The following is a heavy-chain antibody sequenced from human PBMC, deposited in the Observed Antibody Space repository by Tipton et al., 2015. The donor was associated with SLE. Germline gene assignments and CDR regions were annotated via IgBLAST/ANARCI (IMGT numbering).Heavy chain of an antibody. Sequence: LRLSCTVSGGSISSYYWTWIRQSPGKGLEWIGYVYVSGSTNYNPSLKSRVTISVDTSKNQFSLSLTSVTAADTAVYYCARDGRGYCDNSGCSEYNWFDPWGQGTLVTVSS. D-gene: IGHD2-15*01. V-gene: IGHV4-59*01. CDR2: VYVSGST. J-gene: IGHJ5*02. CDR3: ARDGRGYCDNSGCSEYNWFDP. CDR1: GGSISSYY.